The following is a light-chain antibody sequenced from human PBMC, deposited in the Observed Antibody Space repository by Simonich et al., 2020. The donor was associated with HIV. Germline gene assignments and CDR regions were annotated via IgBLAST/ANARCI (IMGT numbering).Light chain of an antibody. J-gene: IGKJ1*01. V-gene: IGKV3-15*01. CDR3: QQYDNWPPWT. CDR1: QSVSSN. CDR2: GAS. Sequence: EIVMTQSPATLSVSPGERATLSCRASQSVSSNLAWYQQKPGLAPRLLISGASTRATGIPARFSGSGSGTEFTLTIGNMQSEDFAVYYCQQYDNWPPWTFGQGTKVEIK.